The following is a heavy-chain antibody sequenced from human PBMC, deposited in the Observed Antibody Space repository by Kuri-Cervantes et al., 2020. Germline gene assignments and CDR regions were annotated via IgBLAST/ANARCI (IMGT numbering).Heavy chain of an antibody. J-gene: IGHJ4*02. Sequence: GGSLRLSCAVSGFTFSSYAMHWVRQAPGKGLEWVAVISYDGSNKYYADSVKGRFTISRDNSKNTLYLQMNSLRAEDTAVYYCARDIYDSSGYYPDYWGQGTLVTVSS. CDR3: ARDIYDSSGYYPDY. CDR2: ISYDGSNK. CDR1: GFTFSSYA. D-gene: IGHD3-22*01. V-gene: IGHV3-30-3*01.